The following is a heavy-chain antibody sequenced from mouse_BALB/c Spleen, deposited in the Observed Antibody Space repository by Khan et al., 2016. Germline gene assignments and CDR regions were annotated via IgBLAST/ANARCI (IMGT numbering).Heavy chain of an antibody. CDR2: IWSDGST. Sequence: VQLQESGPGLVAPSQSLSITCTVSGFSLTSYGIHWVRQPPGKGLEWLVVIWSDGSTTYNSALKSRLSISKDNSKSQVFLKMNSLQTDDTAMYYCARRDDGGGAMDYWGQGTSVTVSS. D-gene: IGHD2-3*01. CDR3: ARRDDGGGAMDY. J-gene: IGHJ4*01. CDR1: GFSLTSYG. V-gene: IGHV2-6*02.